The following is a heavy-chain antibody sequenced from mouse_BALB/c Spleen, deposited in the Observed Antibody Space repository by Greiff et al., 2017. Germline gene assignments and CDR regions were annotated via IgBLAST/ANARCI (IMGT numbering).Heavy chain of an antibody. CDR1: GFTFSSYA. CDR3: ARRRMITTGDYYAMDY. Sequence: EVQLQESGGGLVKPGGSLKLSCAASGFTFSSYAMSWVRQTPEKRLEWVATISSGGSYTYYPDSVKGRFTISRDNAKNTLYLQMSSLRSEDTAMYYCARRRMITTGDYYAMDYWGQGTSVTVSS. J-gene: IGHJ4*01. CDR2: ISSGGSYT. D-gene: IGHD2-4*01. V-gene: IGHV5-9-3*01.